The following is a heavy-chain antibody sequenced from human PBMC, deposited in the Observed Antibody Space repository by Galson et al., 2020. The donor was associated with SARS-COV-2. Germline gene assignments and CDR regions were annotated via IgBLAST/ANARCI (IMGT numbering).Heavy chain of an antibody. Sequence: GGSLSLSCAASGFTFSSYTMNWVRQVPGKGLEWVSSITSSSTYIDYADSVKGRFTISRDNAKNSLYLQMNSLRAGDTAVYFCAITGAPHYYYSYYMDVWGKGTTVTVSS. V-gene: IGHV3-21*01. D-gene: IGHD1-20*01. CDR1: GFTFSSYT. CDR3: AITGAPHYYYSYYMDV. J-gene: IGHJ6*03. CDR2: ITSSSTYI.